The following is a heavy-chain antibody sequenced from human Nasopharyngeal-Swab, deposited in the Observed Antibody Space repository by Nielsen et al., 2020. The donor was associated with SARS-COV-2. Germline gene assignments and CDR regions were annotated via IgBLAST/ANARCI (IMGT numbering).Heavy chain of an antibody. J-gene: IGHJ6*02. D-gene: IGHD4-11*01. V-gene: IGHV2-26*01. CDR2: IFSNDEK. Sequence: RQAPGKALEWLAHIFSNDEKSYSTSLKSRLTISKDTSKSQGVLTMTNMDPVDTATYYCARTRGGYSSFYYYYGMDVWGQGTTVTVSS. CDR3: ARTRGGYSSFYYYYGMDV.